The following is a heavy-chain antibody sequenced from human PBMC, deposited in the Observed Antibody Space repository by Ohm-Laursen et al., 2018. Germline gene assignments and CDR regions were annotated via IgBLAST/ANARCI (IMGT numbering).Heavy chain of an antibody. D-gene: IGHD1-26*01. CDR2: IKEDGSQK. CDR1: GSTFSSYW. CDR3: ARDISPVIVGVAFDVFDI. Sequence: SLRLSCSASGSTFSSYWMTWVRQAPGKELEWVANIKEDGSQKNYVDSVKGRFTISRDNANNFLYLQMNSLRPEDTAVYYRARDISPVIVGVAFDVFDIWGQGTMVTVSS. J-gene: IGHJ3*02. V-gene: IGHV3-7*01.